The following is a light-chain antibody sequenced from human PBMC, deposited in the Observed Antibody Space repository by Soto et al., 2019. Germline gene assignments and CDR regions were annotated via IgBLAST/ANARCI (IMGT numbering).Light chain of an antibody. CDR2: DAS. CDR1: QSISSW. Sequence: IQMTQSPSTLSSSVGDRVTLTCRASQSISSWLAWYQQRPGKAPKLLSYDASSLESGVPSRFRGSGSGTEFTLTISSLQPDDFETYYCQQYNSYSRTFGQGTKVDIK. V-gene: IGKV1-5*01. CDR3: QQYNSYSRT. J-gene: IGKJ1*01.